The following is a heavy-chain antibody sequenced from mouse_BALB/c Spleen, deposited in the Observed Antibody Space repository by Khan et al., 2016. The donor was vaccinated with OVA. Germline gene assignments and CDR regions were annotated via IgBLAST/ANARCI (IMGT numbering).Heavy chain of an antibody. J-gene: IGHJ4*01. CDR2: IDPATGNI. CDR1: GFNIKDTY. Sequence: VQLQQSGAELVKPGASVKLSCTVSGFNIKDTYMHWVNQRPEQGLEWIGRIDPATGNIKYDPKFQGKATITSDTSSNSVDLHLSSLTSEDTAVYYCARTESHYYGSYVMDYWGQGTSVTVSS. CDR3: ARTESHYYGSYVMDY. V-gene: IGHV14-3*02. D-gene: IGHD1-2*01.